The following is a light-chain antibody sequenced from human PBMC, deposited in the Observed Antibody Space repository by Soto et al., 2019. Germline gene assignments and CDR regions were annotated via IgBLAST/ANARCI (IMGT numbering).Light chain of an antibody. CDR1: QSVSSN. V-gene: IGKV3-15*01. J-gene: IGKJ1*01. CDR3: QHYHNWPPWT. Sequence: EIVMTQSPATLSVSPGERATLSCRASQSVSSNLAWYQQKPGQAPRLLTYRASTRATGIPATFSGSGSGTDFTLTITSLQSEDFAVYYCQHYHNWPPWTFGQGTKVEIK. CDR2: RAS.